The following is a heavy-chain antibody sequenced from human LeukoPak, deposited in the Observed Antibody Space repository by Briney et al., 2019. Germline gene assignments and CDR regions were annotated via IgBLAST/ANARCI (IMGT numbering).Heavy chain of an antibody. J-gene: IGHJ4*02. V-gene: IGHV3-23*01. D-gene: IGHD3-10*01. CDR2: ISDSGGST. Sequence: QPGGSLRLSCAVSGITLSNYGMSWVRQAPGKGLEWVAGISDSGGSTNYADSVKGRFTISRDNPKNKLYLQMNSLRAEDTAVYFCAKRGIVIRAVIIVGFHKEAYYFDYWGQGALVTVSS. CDR1: GITLSNYG. CDR3: AKRGIVIRAVIIVGFHKEAYYFDY.